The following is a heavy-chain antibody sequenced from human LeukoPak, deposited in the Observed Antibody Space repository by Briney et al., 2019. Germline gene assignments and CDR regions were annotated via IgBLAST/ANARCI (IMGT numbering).Heavy chain of an antibody. J-gene: IGHJ6*03. CDR3: ARTPSGYYYMDV. CDR2: IIPIFGTA. D-gene: IGHD6-25*01. CDR1: GGTFSSYA. V-gene: IGHV1-69*05. Sequence: GSSVKVSCKASGGTFSSYAISWVRQAPGQGLEWMGGIIPIFGTANYAQKFQGRVTITTDESTSTACMELSSLRSEDTAVYYCARTPSGYYYMDVWGKGTTVTVSS.